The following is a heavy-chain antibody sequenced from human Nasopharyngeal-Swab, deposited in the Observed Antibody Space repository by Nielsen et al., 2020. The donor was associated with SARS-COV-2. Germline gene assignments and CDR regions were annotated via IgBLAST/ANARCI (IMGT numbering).Heavy chain of an antibody. J-gene: IGHJ4*02. V-gene: IGHV1-24*01. CDR1: GYTLTELS. Sequence: ASVKVSCKVSGYTLTELSMHWVRQAPGKGLEWMGGFDPEDGETIYAQKFQGRVTMTEDTSTDSAYMELSSLRSEDTAVYYCATNVRKVADVFDYWGQGTLVTVSS. CDR3: ATNVRKVADVFDY. D-gene: IGHD2-15*01. CDR2: FDPEDGET.